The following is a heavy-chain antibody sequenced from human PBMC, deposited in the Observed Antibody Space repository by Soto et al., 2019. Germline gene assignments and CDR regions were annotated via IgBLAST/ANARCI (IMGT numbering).Heavy chain of an antibody. CDR2: ISAYNGNT. V-gene: IGHV1-18*01. J-gene: IGHJ4*02. CDR3: ARFKSYYDFWSGHFDY. D-gene: IGHD3-3*01. CDR1: GYTFTSYG. Sequence: QVQLVQSGAEVKKPGASVKVSCKASGYTFTSYGISWVRQAPGQGLEWMGWISAYNGNTNYAQKLQGRVTMTTDTSTSTAFMELRSLRSDDTAVYYCARFKSYYDFWSGHFDYWGQGTLVTVSS.